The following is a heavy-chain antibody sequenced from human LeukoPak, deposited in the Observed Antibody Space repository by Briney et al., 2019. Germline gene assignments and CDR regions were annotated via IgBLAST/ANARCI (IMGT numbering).Heavy chain of an antibody. J-gene: IGHJ4*02. V-gene: IGHV3-23*01. CDR1: GFTFSSYA. Sequence: PGGSLRLSCAASGFTFSSYAMSWVRQAPGKGLEWVSAISGSGGSTYYADSVKGRFTISRDNSKNTLYLQMNSLRAEDTAVYYCARVGYCSGGSCYGVDYWGQGILVTVSS. D-gene: IGHD2-15*01. CDR2: ISGSGGST. CDR3: ARVGYCSGGSCYGVDY.